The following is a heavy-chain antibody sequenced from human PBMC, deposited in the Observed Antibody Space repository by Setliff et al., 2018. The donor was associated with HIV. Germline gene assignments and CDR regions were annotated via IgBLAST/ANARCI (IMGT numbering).Heavy chain of an antibody. CDR1: GFTFSQYW. CDR2: ISGSGSST. Sequence: PGGSLRLSCAASGFTFSQYWMSWVRQAPGKGLEWVSAISGSGSSTYYADSVKGRFTISRDNSKNMLYLQMNTVRAEDTAVYYCARPMEIGRHPVAGLRDAFDIWGQGTMVTVSS. J-gene: IGHJ3*02. CDR3: ARPMEIGRHPVAGLRDAFDI. V-gene: IGHV3-23*01. D-gene: IGHD6-19*01.